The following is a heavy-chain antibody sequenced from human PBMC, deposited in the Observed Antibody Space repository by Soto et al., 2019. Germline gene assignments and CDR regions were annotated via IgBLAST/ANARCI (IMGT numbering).Heavy chain of an antibody. D-gene: IGHD1-7*01. V-gene: IGHV3-74*01. CDR1: GFTFSSYW. CDR2: IHNDGSTT. CDR3: ARDNWNSY. Sequence: GGSLRLSCAASGFTFSSYWMHWVRQAPGKGLMWVSRIHNDGSTTRYADSVKGRFTISRDNARNTLYLQMSSLRVEDTAVYYCARDNWNSYWGQGTLVTVSS. J-gene: IGHJ4*01.